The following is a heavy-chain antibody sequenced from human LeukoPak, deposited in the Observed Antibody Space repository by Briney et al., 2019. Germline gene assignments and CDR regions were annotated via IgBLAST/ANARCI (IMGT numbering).Heavy chain of an antibody. CDR1: GFTFSSYG. Sequence: GGSLRLSCAASGFTFSSYGMHWVRQAPGKGLEWVAVISYDGSNKYYADSVEGRFTISRDNSKNTLYLQMNSLRAEDTAVYYCAKESSGYYPTDYWGQGTLVTVSS. CDR3: AKESSGYYPTDY. J-gene: IGHJ4*02. V-gene: IGHV3-30*18. D-gene: IGHD3-22*01. CDR2: ISYDGSNK.